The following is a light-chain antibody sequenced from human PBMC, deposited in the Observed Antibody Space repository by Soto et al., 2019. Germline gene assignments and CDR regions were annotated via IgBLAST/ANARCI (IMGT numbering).Light chain of an antibody. CDR2: EVS. Sequence: QSALTQPASVSGSPGQSITISCTGTSSDVGGYNYVSWYQQHPGKAPKLMIYEVSNRPSGVSNRFSGSKFGNTASLTISGLQAEDEADYYCTSYTSISTHVVFGGGTKLTVL. CDR3: TSYTSISTHVV. V-gene: IGLV2-14*01. CDR1: SSDVGGYNY. J-gene: IGLJ2*01.